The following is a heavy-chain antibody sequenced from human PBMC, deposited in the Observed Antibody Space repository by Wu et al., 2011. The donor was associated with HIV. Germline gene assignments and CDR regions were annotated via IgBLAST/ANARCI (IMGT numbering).Heavy chain of an antibody. J-gene: IGHJ4*02. V-gene: IGHV1-18*01. D-gene: IGHD4-23*01. Sequence: SVKVSCKASGYTFNTYGISWVRQAPGQGLEWMGWISAYNGDTKYAQKLQGRVTMTSDTSTSTAYMELRSLRSDDTAVYYCARGYGGSHLDYWGQGTLVTVSS. CDR2: ISAYNGDT. CDR3: ARGYGGSHLDY. CDR1: GYTFNTYG.